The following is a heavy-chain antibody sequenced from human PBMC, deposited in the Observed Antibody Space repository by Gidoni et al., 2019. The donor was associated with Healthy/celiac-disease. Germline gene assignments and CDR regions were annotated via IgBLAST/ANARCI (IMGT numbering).Heavy chain of an antibody. D-gene: IGHD5-12*01. CDR3: ARVSLGATAGAFDI. J-gene: IGHJ3*02. Sequence: QPGKGLEWIGYIYHSGSSYYNPSLKSRVTISVDTSKNQFSLKLSSVTAADTAVYYCARVSLGATAGAFDIWGQGTMVTVS. V-gene: IGHV4-31*02. CDR2: IYHSGSS.